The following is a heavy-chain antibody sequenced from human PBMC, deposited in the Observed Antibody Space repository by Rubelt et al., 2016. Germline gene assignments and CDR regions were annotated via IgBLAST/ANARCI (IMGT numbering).Heavy chain of an antibody. Sequence: EVLLVEFGGGLVQPGGSLRLSCASSGFTFGTSWMNWVRQAPGKGPERVATIKFYGTEKYYAESVKGRFTMSRDNAQNSLDLQMNTLGAEGTAVQYWVRDVKWGRGTLVTVP. V-gene: IGHV3-7*03. CDR1: GFTFGTSW. CDR2: IKFYGTEK. J-gene: IGHJ4*03. CDR3: VRDVK.